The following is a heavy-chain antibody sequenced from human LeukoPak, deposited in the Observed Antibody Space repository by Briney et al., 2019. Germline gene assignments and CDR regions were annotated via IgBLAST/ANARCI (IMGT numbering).Heavy chain of an antibody. V-gene: IGHV3-23*01. J-gene: IGHJ4*02. D-gene: IGHD3-22*01. CDR2: IGGTGYST. Sequence: TGGSLRLSCAASGSTFSSYGMSWVRQAPGKGLEWVSAIGGTGYSTYYADSVKGRFSISRDNSKNTLYLHMDSLRAEDTAVYYCAKVMNMIVVASIDSWGQGILVTVSS. CDR1: GSTFSSYG. CDR3: AKVMNMIVVASIDS.